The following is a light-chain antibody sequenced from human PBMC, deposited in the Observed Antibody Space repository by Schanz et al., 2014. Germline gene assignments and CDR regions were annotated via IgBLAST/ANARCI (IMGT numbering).Light chain of an antibody. V-gene: IGLV2-14*01. CDR3: SSYTSSSTRRVV. Sequence: QSVLTQPASVSGSPGQSITISCTGTSSDVGGYNYVSWYQQHLGKAPKLMIYDVSNRPSGVSNRFSGSKSGNTASLTISGLQAEDEADYYCSSYTSSSTRRVVFGGGTKLTVL. CDR2: DVS. J-gene: IGLJ2*01. CDR1: SSDVGGYNY.